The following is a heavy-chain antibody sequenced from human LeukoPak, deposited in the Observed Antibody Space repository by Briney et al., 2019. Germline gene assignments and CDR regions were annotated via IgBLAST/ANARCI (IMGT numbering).Heavy chain of an antibody. J-gene: IGHJ4*02. CDR1: GFTFTTYE. V-gene: IGHV3-48*03. CDR2: IAGDGSEM. CDR3: ARRYSSGWPIDY. D-gene: IGHD6-19*01. Sequence: GGSLRLSRVASGFTFTTYEMKWVRQAPGTGLEWLSYIAGDGSEMYYADSVKGRFTISRDNAKSSVYLQMNSLRAEDTAVYYCARRYSSGWPIDYWGQGALVTVSS.